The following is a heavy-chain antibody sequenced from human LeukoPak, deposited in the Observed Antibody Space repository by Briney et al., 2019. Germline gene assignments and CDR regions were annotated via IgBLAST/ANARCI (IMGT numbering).Heavy chain of an antibody. V-gene: IGHV4-4*02. D-gene: IGHD6-13*01. CDR2: IYHSGST. Sequence: SETLSLTCAVSGGSIGSSNWWSWVRQPPGKGLEWIGEIYHSGSTNYNPSLKSRVTISVDKSKNQFSLKLSSVTAADTAVYYCARALGIAAAGGTLDYRGQGTLVTVSS. J-gene: IGHJ4*02. CDR3: ARALGIAAAGGTLDY. CDR1: GGSIGSSNW.